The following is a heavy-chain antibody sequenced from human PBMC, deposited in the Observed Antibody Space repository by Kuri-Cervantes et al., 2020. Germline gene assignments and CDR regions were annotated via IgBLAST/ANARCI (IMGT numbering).Heavy chain of an antibody. D-gene: IGHD4-23*01. V-gene: IGHV1-3*04. Sequence: ASVKVSCKASGYSFTNYPMHWVRQAPGQGLEWLGWINTGNGDTEYSQKFQGRVTITRDTSASTAYMELSSLRSEDTAVYYCAGEGVVTSAFDIWGQGTMVTVSS. J-gene: IGHJ3*02. CDR2: INTGNGDT. CDR3: AGEGVVTSAFDI. CDR1: GYSFTNYP.